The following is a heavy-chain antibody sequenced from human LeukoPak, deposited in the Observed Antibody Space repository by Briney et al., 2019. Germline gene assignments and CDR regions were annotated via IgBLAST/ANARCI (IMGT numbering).Heavy chain of an antibody. CDR1: GFTFSSYA. Sequence: GGALRLSCAASGFTFSSYAMSWVRQAPGKGLEWVSAISGSGGSTYYADSVKGRFTISRDNSKNTLYLQMNSLRAEDTAVYYCARGGTYYYDSSGYWTPLDYWGQGTLVTVSS. V-gene: IGHV3-23*01. J-gene: IGHJ4*02. D-gene: IGHD3-22*01. CDR3: ARGGTYYYDSSGYWTPLDY. CDR2: ISGSGGST.